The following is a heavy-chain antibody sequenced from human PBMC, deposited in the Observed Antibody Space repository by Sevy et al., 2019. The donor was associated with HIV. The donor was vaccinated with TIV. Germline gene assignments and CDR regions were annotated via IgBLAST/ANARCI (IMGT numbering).Heavy chain of an antibody. Sequence: GGPLRLSCAASGFTFSSYAMSWVRQAPGKGLEWVSAISGSGGSTYYADSVKGRFTISRDNSKNTLYLQMNSLRAEDMAVYYCAKDLGSSFSPDAFDIWGQGTMVTVS. CDR1: GFTFSSYA. CDR2: ISGSGGST. V-gene: IGHV3-23*01. CDR3: AKDLGSSFSPDAFDI. J-gene: IGHJ3*02. D-gene: IGHD6-6*01.